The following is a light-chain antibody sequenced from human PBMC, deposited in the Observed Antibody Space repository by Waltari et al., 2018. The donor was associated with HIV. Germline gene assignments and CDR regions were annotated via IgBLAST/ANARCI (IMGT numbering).Light chain of an antibody. CDR1: QSVCRKY. CDR3: QQYGGSPYT. J-gene: IGKJ2*01. V-gene: IGKV3-20*01. Sequence: EIVLTQCPDTLSLYPGDRSTLSCRASQSVCRKYLVCFQYRHVQPPSLLIYAESTRVDGITDRFSGSGSETHFTLTINKLEPEDFAMYYCQQYGGSPYTFGQGT. CDR2: AES.